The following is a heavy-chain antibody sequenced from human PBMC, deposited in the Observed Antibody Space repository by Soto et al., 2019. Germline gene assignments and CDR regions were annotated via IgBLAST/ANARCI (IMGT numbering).Heavy chain of an antibody. V-gene: IGHV1-69*01. CDR2: IIPIFGTA. CDR3: ARSLGRPNKVDY. D-gene: IGHD3-16*01. CDR1: GGTFSSYA. Sequence: QVQLVQSGPEVKKPGSSVKVSCKASGGTFSSYAISWVRQAPGHGLEWMGGIIPIFGTANYAQKFQGRVTMTADESTSTADMELSSLRSGDTAVYYCARSLGRPNKVDYWGQGTLVTVSS. J-gene: IGHJ4*02.